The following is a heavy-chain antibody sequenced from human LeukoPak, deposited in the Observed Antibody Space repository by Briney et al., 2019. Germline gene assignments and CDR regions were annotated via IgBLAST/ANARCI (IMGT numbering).Heavy chain of an antibody. CDR1: GYTFTGYY. J-gene: IGHJ4*02. CDR2: INPNSGGT. CDR3: ARVRDTAMVTIDY. V-gene: IGHV1-2*02. Sequence: ASVKVSCKASGYTFTGYYMHWVRQAPGQGLEWMGWINPNSGGTNYAQKFQGRVTMTRDTSISTAYMELSRLRSDDTAVYYCARVRDTAMVTIDYWGQGTLVTVSS. D-gene: IGHD5-18*01.